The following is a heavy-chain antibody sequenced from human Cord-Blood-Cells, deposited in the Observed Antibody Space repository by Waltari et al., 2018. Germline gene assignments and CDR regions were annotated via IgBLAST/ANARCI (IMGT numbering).Heavy chain of an antibody. Sequence: QLQLQESGPGLVKPSETLSLTCTVSGGSISSSSYYWGWIRQPPGKGLEWIGSIYYSVSTYYNPSLKSRVTISVDTSKNQFSLKLSSVTAADTAVYYCATLSSGWYYFDYWGQGTLVTVSS. CDR3: ATLSSGWYYFDY. CDR2: IYYSVST. CDR1: GGSISSSSYY. V-gene: IGHV4-39*01. D-gene: IGHD6-19*01. J-gene: IGHJ4*02.